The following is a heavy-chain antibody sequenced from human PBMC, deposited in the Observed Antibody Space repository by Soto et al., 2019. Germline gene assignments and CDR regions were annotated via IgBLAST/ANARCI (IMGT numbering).Heavy chain of an antibody. CDR1: GFTFSSYA. J-gene: IGHJ5*02. CDR3: ARAEQTDIVVVGTARGLQWVRP. CDR2: ISYDGSNA. Sequence: QVQLVESGGGVVQPGRSLRLSCAASGFTFSSYAMHWVRQAPGKGLEWVAIISYDGSNAYYADSVKGRLTISRDNSKNTLYLQINSLRAEDTAVYYCARAEQTDIVVVGTARGLQWVRPWGQGTLVTVSS. D-gene: IGHD2-15*01. V-gene: IGHV3-30-3*01.